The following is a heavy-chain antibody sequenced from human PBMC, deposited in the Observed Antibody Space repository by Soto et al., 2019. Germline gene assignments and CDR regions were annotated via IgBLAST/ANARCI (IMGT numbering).Heavy chain of an antibody. CDR3: ARPANTVADHFDL. CDR2: IYPSDSDT. V-gene: IGHV5-51*01. Sequence: PGESLKISCQVSGYTLTIYWIGCVRQMPGKGLEWMGIIYPSDSDTRYSPSFQGQVTISADQSINTAYLQWDSLKASDTAIYYCARPANTVADHFDLWGQGTPVTVSS. J-gene: IGHJ4*02. CDR1: GYTLTIYW. D-gene: IGHD4-17*01.